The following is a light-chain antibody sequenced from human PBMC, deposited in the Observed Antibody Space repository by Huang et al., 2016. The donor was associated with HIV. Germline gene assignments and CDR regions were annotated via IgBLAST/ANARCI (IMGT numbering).Light chain of an antibody. CDR3: MQSLETPWT. J-gene: IGKJ1*01. V-gene: IGKV2-28*01. CDR2: LGS. CDR1: QSLLHSNTFNY. Sequence: DIVMTQSPLSLTVTPGEPASISCRSSQSLLHSNTFNYLDWYLQKPGQSPQVLIYLGSNRASGVPDRVSGSGSGTDFTLKISRVEAEDVGIYYCMQSLETPWTFGQGTKVEIK.